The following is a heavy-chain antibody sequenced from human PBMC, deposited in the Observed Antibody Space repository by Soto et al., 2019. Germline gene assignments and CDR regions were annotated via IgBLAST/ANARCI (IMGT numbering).Heavy chain of an antibody. CDR2: IYHSGST. V-gene: IGHV4-4*02. D-gene: IGHD3-10*01. Sequence: SETLSLTCAVSGGSISSSNWWSWVRQPPGKGMEWIGEIYHSGSTNYNPFLKSRVTISVDKSKNQFSLKLSSVTAADTAVYYCARGPSVDYYGPGYFLDYGLDVWGQGTTVTVSS. CDR1: GGSISSSNW. J-gene: IGHJ6*02. CDR3: ARGPSVDYYGPGYFLDYGLDV.